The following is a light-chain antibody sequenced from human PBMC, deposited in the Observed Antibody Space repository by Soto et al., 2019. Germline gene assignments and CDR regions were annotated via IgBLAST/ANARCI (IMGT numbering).Light chain of an antibody. CDR2: SDD. CDR3: VAWDDSLRSRV. CDR1: SSNIGRRT. V-gene: IGLV1-44*01. J-gene: IGLJ1*01. Sequence: QSVLTQSPSASGTSGQRLTISCSGSSSNIGRRTVNWYQQLPGTAPKLLIYSDDRRPSGVPDRFSGSKSGTSASLAISGLQSEDEAHYYCVAWDDSLRSRVFGTGTKVTVL.